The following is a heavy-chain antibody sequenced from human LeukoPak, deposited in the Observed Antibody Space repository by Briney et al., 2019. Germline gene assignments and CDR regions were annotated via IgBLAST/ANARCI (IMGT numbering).Heavy chain of an antibody. V-gene: IGHV3-30-3*01. J-gene: IGHJ4*02. CDR2: ISYDGSNK. D-gene: IGHD3-16*01. Sequence: PGGSLRLSCAASGFTFSSYAMHWVRQAPGKGLEWVAVISYDGSNKYYADSVKGRFTISRNNSKNTLYLQMNSLRAEDTAVYYCARGGGLLSAFDYWGQGTLVTVSS. CDR1: GFTFSSYA. CDR3: ARGGGLLSAFDY.